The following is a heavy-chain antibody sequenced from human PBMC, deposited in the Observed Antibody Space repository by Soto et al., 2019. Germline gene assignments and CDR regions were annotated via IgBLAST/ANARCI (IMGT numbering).Heavy chain of an antibody. CDR2: ISATGGST. Sequence: PGGSLRLSCAASGFTFNNYAMNWVRQAPGKGLEWVATISATGGSTYYADSVKGRFTISRDNSKNTLYLQMNGLRVEDTAVYYCAKDRLAGNFDDWGQRTQVTVSS. J-gene: IGHJ4*02. CDR3: AKDRLAGNFDD. V-gene: IGHV3-23*01. CDR1: GFTFNNYA.